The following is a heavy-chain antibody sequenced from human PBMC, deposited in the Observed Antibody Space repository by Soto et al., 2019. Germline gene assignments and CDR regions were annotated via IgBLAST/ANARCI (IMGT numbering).Heavy chain of an antibody. CDR1: GFTFSSQW. D-gene: IGHD3-3*01. CDR2: IKGDGSAK. J-gene: IGHJ5*02. CDR3: AISYDSPGGP. Sequence: GGSLRLSCEASGFTFSSQWMSWVRQTPGKGPEWVANIKGDGSAKFYVDYVRGRFTISRDNAKNSLYLQMNSLRVEDTAVYYCAISYDSPGGPWGQGTLVTVSS. V-gene: IGHV3-7*01.